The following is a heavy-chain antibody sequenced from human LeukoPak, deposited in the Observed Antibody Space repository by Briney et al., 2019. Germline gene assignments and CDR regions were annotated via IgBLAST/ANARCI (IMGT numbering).Heavy chain of an antibody. J-gene: IGHJ5*02. D-gene: IGHD3-3*01. CDR2: INPNSGGT. Sequence: GASVKVSCKASGYTFTGYYMHWVRQAPAQGLEWMGWINPNSGGTNYAQKFQGRVTMTRDTSISTAYMELSRLRSDDTAVYYCARDRNRITIFGVVSTAFDPWGQGTLVTVSS. V-gene: IGHV1-2*02. CDR1: GYTFTGYY. CDR3: ARDRNRITIFGVVSTAFDP.